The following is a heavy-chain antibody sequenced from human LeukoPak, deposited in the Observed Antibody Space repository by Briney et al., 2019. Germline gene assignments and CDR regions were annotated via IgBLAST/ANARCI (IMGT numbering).Heavy chain of an antibody. CDR3: AREPLSNYYDSSGYYPYYFDY. Sequence: ASVKVSCKASGYTFTSYYMHWVRQAPGQGLEWMGIINPSGGSTSYAQKFQGRVTMTRDTSTSTVYMELSSLRSEDTAVYYCAREPLSNYYDSSGYYPYYFDYWGQGTLVTVSS. CDR1: GYTFTSYY. CDR2: INPSGGST. V-gene: IGHV1-46*01. J-gene: IGHJ4*02. D-gene: IGHD3-22*01.